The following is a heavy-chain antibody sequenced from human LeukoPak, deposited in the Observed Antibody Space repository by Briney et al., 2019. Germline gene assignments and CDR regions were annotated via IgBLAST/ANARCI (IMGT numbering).Heavy chain of an antibody. V-gene: IGHV5-51*01. CDR3: ARLSSSRITLAWFDP. CDR2: IYPGDSDT. J-gene: IGHJ5*02. Sequence: GESLKISCKGSGYSFTTYWIGWVRQMPGKGLEWMGIIYPGDSDTRYSPSFQGQVTISADKSISTAYLQWSSLKASDTAMYYCARLSSSRITLAWFDPWGQGTLVTVSS. CDR1: GYSFTTYW. D-gene: IGHD6-13*01.